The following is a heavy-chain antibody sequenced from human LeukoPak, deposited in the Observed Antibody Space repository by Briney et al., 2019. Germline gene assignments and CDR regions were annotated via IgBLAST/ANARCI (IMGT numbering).Heavy chain of an antibody. D-gene: IGHD3-22*01. CDR3: THYYDGSGYYGAFDS. CDR2: IKSKTDGGTT. V-gene: IGHV3-15*01. CDR1: GFTFSIYW. J-gene: IGHJ3*02. Sequence: PGGSLRLSCAASGFTFSIYWMSWVRQAPGKGLEWVGRIKSKTDGGTTDYAAPVKGRITISRDDSTNTLYLQMDSLETEDTAVYYCTHYYDGSGYYGAFDSWGQGTMVTVSS.